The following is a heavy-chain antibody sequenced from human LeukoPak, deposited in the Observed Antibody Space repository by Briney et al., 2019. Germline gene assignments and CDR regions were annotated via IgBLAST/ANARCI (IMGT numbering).Heavy chain of an antibody. J-gene: IGHJ4*02. Sequence: PSETLSLTCTVSGGSFSGYYWSWIRQPPGKGLEWIGEINHSGSTNYNPSLKSRVTISVDTSKNQFSLKLSSVTAADTAVYYCARGSRMSSGYYRGQFDYWGQGTLVTVSS. V-gene: IGHV4-34*01. CDR3: ARGSRMSSGYYRGQFDY. CDR2: INHSGST. CDR1: GGSFSGYY. D-gene: IGHD3-22*01.